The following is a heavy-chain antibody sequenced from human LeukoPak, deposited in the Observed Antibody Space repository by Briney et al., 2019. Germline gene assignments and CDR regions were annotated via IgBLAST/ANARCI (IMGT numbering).Heavy chain of an antibody. V-gene: IGHV4-4*07. D-gene: IGHD3-22*01. CDR2: IYTSGST. CDR3: ARDTYYYDSSGSRLLDY. CDR1: GGSISSYY. Sequence: PSETLSLTCTVSGGSISSYYWSWIRQPAGKGLEWIGRIYTSGSTNYNPSLKSRVTMSVDTSKNQFSLKLSSVTAADTAVYYCARDTYYYDSSGSRLLDYWGQGTLVTVSS. J-gene: IGHJ4*02.